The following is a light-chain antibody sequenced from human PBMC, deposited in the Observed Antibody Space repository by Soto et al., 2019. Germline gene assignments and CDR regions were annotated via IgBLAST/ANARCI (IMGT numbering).Light chain of an antibody. CDR1: QGVSNY. CDR2: ATS. J-gene: IGKJ3*01. CDR3: QKYNSAPRT. Sequence: DFQMTQSPSSLSAFVGDRVTITCRASQGVSNYLAWYQHKPGKVPKLLIYATSTLQSGVPSRFSGSGSGTDFTLTISSLQPEDVETYYCQKYNSAPRTFGPGTKVDIK. V-gene: IGKV1-27*01.